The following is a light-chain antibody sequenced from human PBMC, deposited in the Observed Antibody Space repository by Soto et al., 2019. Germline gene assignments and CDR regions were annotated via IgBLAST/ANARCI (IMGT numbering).Light chain of an antibody. Sequence: EIVLTQSPGTLSLSPGERATLSCRASQSVSSSYLAWYQQKPGQAPRLLIYGTSSRATAIPDRFSGSGPGTDFTLTISRLEPEDFAVYYCQQYGSSSWTFGPGTKVEIK. CDR2: GTS. CDR3: QQYGSSSWT. J-gene: IGKJ1*01. V-gene: IGKV3-20*01. CDR1: QSVSSSY.